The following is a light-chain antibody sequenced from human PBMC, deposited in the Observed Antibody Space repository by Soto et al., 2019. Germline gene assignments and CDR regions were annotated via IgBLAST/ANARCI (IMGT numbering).Light chain of an antibody. Sequence: QSALTQPASVSGSPGQSITISCTGTSSDVGGYNYVSWYQQHPGKAPKIMIYDVSNRPSGVSNRFSGSKSGNTASLTISGLQAEDEADYYCSSYTDTSTLVLGGGTKVTVL. CDR1: SSDVGGYNY. V-gene: IGLV2-14*01. CDR3: SSYTDTSTLV. J-gene: IGLJ2*01. CDR2: DVS.